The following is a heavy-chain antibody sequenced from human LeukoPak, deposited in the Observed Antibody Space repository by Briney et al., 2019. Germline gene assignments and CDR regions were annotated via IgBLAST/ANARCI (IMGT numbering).Heavy chain of an antibody. CDR1: GFTFSNYW. Sequence: GGSLRLSCAASGFTFSNYWMHWVRQAPGKGLVWLSRINTDGSSTTYADSVKGRFTISRDNAKNTLYLQMNSLSAEDTAVYYCARGYSSSYRIDYRGQGTLVTVSS. D-gene: IGHD6-6*01. J-gene: IGHJ4*02. V-gene: IGHV3-74*01. CDR3: ARGYSSSYRIDY. CDR2: INTDGSST.